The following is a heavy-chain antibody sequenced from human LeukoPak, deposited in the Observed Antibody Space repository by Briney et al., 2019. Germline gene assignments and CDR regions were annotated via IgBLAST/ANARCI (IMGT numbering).Heavy chain of an antibody. J-gene: IGHJ4*02. V-gene: IGHV3-30*18. Sequence: GGSLRVSCTAPGYTLSNYGMHWVRQALGKGLEWEAVISYDGSNEYYADSVKGRFTISRDNYKNTLFLQMNSLRPEDTAVYHCAKVALFSGYYPPFDYWGQGTLVTVSS. CDR2: ISYDGSNE. CDR1: GYTLSNYG. CDR3: AKVALFSGYYPPFDY. D-gene: IGHD3-22*01.